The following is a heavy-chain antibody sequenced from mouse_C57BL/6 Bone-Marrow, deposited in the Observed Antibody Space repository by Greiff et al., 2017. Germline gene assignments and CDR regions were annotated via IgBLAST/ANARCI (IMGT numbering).Heavy chain of an antibody. V-gene: IGHV5-6*01. CDR2: ISSGGSYT. CDR3: ARQGPYLFAY. D-gene: IGHD5-1*01. J-gene: IGHJ3*01. CDR1: GFTFSSYG. Sequence: EVHLVESGGDLVKPGGSLKLSCAASGFTFSSYGMSWVRQTPDKRLEWVATISSGGSYTYYPDSVKGRFTITRDNAKNTLYLQMSSLKSEDTAMYYCARQGPYLFAYGGRGNLVTVSA.